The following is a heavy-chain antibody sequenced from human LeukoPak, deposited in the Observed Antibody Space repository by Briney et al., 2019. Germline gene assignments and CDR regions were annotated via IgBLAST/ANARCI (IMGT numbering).Heavy chain of an antibody. D-gene: IGHD1-26*01. J-gene: IGHJ6*02. CDR1: GYSFTSYW. V-gene: IGHV5-51*01. Sequence: GESLKISCQGSGYSFTSYWIGWVRQMPGKGLEGVGIIYPGDSDTRYSPSFQGQVTISADKSISTAYLQWSSLKASDTAMYYCARDSGSYWEDYYYGMDVWGQGTTVTVSS. CDR3: ARDSGSYWEDYYYGMDV. CDR2: IYPGDSDT.